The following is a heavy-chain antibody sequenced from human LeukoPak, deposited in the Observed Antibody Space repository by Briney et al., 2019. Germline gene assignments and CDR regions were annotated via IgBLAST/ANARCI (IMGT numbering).Heavy chain of an antibody. CDR3: ARVHDFNWFDP. CDR2: IYYSGGT. J-gene: IGHJ5*02. Sequence: SETLSLTCTVSGGSISSYYWSWIRQPPGKGLEWIGYIYYSGGTYYNPSLKSRVTISVDTSKNQFSLKLSSVTAADTAVYYCARVHDFNWFDPWGQGTLVTVSS. V-gene: IGHV4-59*08. D-gene: IGHD3-3*01. CDR1: GGSISSYY.